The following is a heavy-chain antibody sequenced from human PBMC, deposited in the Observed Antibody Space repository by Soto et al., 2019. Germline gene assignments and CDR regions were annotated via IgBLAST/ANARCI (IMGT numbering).Heavy chain of an antibody. V-gene: IGHV1-69*01. Sequence: TFSSYAISWVRQAPGQGLEWMGGIIPIFGTANYAQKFQGRVTITADESTSTAYMELSSLRSEDTAVYYCVREGSSPTLDYWGQGTLVTVSS. CDR3: VREGSSPTLDY. CDR1: TFSSYA. CDR2: IIPIFGTA. D-gene: IGHD6-6*01. J-gene: IGHJ4*02.